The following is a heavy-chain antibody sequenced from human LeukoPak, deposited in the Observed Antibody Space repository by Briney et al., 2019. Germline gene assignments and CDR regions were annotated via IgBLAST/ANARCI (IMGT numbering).Heavy chain of an antibody. CDR3: ARDQLGGDPDDYYYYYMDV. CDR2: IRSKTYGGAI. D-gene: IGHD4-17*01. J-gene: IGHJ6*03. CDR1: GFFFGAYA. V-gene: IGHV3-49*03. Sequence: EAGGSLRLSCTTSGFFFGAYAMSWFRQASGKGLEWVGFIRSKTYGGAIEYAASVKGRFTISRDDSKGIAYLQMNSLKTEDTAVYYCARDQLGGDPDDYYYYYMDVWGKGTTVTVSS.